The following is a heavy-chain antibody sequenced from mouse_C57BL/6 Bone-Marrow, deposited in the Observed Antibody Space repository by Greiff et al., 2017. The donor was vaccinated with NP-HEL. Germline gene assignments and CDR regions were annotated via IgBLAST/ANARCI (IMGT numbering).Heavy chain of an antibody. CDR1: GVDFSRYW. Sequence: AASGVDFSRYWMSWVRRAPGKGLEWIGEINPDSSTINYAPSLKDKFIISRDNAKNTLYLQMSKVRSEDTALYYCARGLLSWYFDVWGTGTTVTVSS. CDR2: INPDSSTI. CDR3: ARGLLSWYFDV. D-gene: IGHD1-1*01. V-gene: IGHV4-1*01. J-gene: IGHJ1*03.